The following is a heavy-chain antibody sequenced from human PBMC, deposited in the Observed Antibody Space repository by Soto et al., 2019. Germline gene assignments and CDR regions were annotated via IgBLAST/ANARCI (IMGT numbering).Heavy chain of an antibody. D-gene: IGHD6-19*01. J-gene: IGHJ5*02. V-gene: IGHV4-4*02. Sequence: QVQLQESGPGLVKPSGTLSLTCAVSGGSISTSNWWYWVRQPPGKGLEWSGEIYYSGRTNFNPSPKSRVTISIDKSKNHGSLRLRAVTAADTGVYYCARRAVAGTSWFDPWGQGTQVTVSS. CDR2: IYYSGRT. CDR1: GGSISTSNW. CDR3: ARRAVAGTSWFDP.